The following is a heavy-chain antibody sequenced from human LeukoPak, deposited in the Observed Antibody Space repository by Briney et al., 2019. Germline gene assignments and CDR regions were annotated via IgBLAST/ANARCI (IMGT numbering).Heavy chain of an antibody. CDR2: IYSGGST. CDR1: GFTVSSNY. D-gene: IGHD2-2*01. CDR3: ARGREYQLDFGY. Sequence: GGSLRLSCAASGFTVSSNYMSWVRQAPGKGLEWVSVIYSGGSTYYADSVKGRFTISRDNSKNALYLQMNSLRAEDTAVYYCARGREYQLDFGYWGQGTLVTVSS. V-gene: IGHV3-53*01. J-gene: IGHJ4*02.